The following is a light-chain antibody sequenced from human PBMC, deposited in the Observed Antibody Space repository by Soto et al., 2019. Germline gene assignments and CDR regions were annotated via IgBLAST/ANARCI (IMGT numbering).Light chain of an antibody. CDR3: QHTSSAPFT. CDR1: QNINTY. V-gene: IGKV1-39*01. Sequence: DIQMTQSPYSLSAAVGDRVTIACRASQNINTYLNWYQQKPGKAPKLLIFDAASLQRGVPSRFSGGGSRTDFTLTITSRQPEDFATYYCQHTSSAPFTFGPGTKVDIK. J-gene: IGKJ3*01. CDR2: DAA.